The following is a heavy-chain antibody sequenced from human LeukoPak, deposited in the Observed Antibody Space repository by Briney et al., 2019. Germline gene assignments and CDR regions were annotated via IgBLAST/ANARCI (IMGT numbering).Heavy chain of an antibody. CDR2: IYTSGST. V-gene: IGHV4-4*07. CDR3: ARYDSSSWYEDAFDI. CDR1: GGPISSYY. J-gene: IGHJ3*02. D-gene: IGHD6-13*01. Sequence: AETLSLTCTVSGGPISSYYWSWIRQPAGKGLEWIGRIYTSGSTNYNPSLKSRVTMSVDTSKNQFSLKLSSVTAADTAVYYCARYDSSSWYEDAFDIWGQGTMVTVSS.